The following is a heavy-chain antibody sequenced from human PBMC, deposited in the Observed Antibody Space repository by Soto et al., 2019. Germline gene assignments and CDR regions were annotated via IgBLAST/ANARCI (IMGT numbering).Heavy chain of an antibody. CDR3: VRGQNRGYSFYLDV. V-gene: IGHV3-11*01. CDR2: ITYSGSST. J-gene: IGHJ6*03. CDR1: GFIFSDSY. Sequence: QVQLVESGGGLVKPGGSLTLSCAASGFIFSDSYMGWVRQAPGKGLEWISYITYSGSSTFYADSVKGRFGLSRDNAQSSLLLHMNNLRAEDTALYFCVRGQNRGYSFYLDVWGKGTTVTVSS.